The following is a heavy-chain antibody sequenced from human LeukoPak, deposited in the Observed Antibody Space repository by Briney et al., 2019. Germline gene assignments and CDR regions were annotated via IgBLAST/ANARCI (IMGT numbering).Heavy chain of an antibody. D-gene: IGHD3-10*01. Sequence: SETLSLTCTVSGGSISSYYWSWIRQPPEKGLEWIGYIYYSGSTNYNPSLKSRVTISVDTSKNQFSLKLSSVTAADTAVYYCARDYGSGSFDYWGQGTLVTVSS. V-gene: IGHV4-59*01. CDR2: IYYSGST. CDR3: ARDYGSGSFDY. J-gene: IGHJ4*02. CDR1: GGSISSYY.